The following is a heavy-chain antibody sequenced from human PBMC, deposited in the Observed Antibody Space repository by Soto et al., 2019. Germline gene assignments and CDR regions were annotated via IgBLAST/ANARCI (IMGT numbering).Heavy chain of an antibody. D-gene: IGHD1-26*01. CDR3: AKARTDQSGTYFPFDY. CDR2: INNSGSRT. CDR1: GFTFSSYG. Sequence: EVQLLESGGGSVQPGGSLRLSCAASGFTFSSYGMSWVRQAPGKGLEWVSSINNSGSRTYHADSVKGRFTISRDNSKNTLYLQMNSLRAEDTAVYYCAKARTDQSGTYFPFDYWGQGTLVTVSS. J-gene: IGHJ4*02. V-gene: IGHV3-23*01.